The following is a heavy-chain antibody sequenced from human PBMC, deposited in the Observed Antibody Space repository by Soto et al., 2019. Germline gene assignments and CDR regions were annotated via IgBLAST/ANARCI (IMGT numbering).Heavy chain of an antibody. Sequence: QVQLVQSGAEVKKPGASVKVSCKASGYTFTSYDINWVRQATGQGLEWMGWMNPNSGNTSYAQKFQGRVTMTTNTSITTAYMELISLRSEGTAVYYRARDTSGSYRFDYWGQGTLVTVSS. J-gene: IGHJ4*02. V-gene: IGHV1-8*01. CDR2: MNPNSGNT. CDR3: ARDTSGSYRFDY. CDR1: GYTFTSYD. D-gene: IGHD1-26*01.